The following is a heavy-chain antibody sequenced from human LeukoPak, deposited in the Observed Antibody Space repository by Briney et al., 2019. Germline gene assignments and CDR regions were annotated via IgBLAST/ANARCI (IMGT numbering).Heavy chain of an antibody. CDR2: IISILGIA. J-gene: IGHJ4*02. D-gene: IGHD5-24*01. CDR3: ARSEMATMDSFDY. CDR1: GGTFSSYA. V-gene: IGHV1-69*04. Sequence: ASVKVSCKASGGTFSSYAISWVRQAPGQGLEWMGRIISILGIANYAQKFQGRVTITADKSTSTAYMELSSLRSEDTAVYYCARSEMATMDSFDYWGQGTLVTVSS.